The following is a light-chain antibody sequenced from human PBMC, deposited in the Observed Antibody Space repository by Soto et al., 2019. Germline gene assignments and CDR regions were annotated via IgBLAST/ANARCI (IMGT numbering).Light chain of an antibody. CDR1: SSDVGSYNL. V-gene: IGLV2-23*01. CDR2: GGT. Sequence: QSALTQPASVSGSPGQSITISCTGTSSDVGSYNLVSWYQQHPGEAPKLMIYGGTKRPSGVSNRFSGSKSGNTASLTISGRQAEDEADYYCCSYAGITTYYVFGTGTKLTVL. J-gene: IGLJ1*01. CDR3: CSYAGITTYYV.